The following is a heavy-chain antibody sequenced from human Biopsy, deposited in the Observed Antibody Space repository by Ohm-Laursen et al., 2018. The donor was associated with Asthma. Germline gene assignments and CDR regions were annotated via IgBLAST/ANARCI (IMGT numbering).Heavy chain of an antibody. V-gene: IGHV1-46*01. J-gene: IGHJ6*04. D-gene: IGHD2-2*01. CDR3: AREATSGEVPFGYFYALDV. Sequence: ASVKVSCKASGYTFTSYYMHWVRQAPGHRLEWMGMINPFGGSSNFAQKFRGRLTMTRDTSTRTVYMELSSLRSEDTAVYYCAREATSGEVPFGYFYALDVWGEGTTVTVSS. CDR1: GYTFTSYY. CDR2: INPFGGSS.